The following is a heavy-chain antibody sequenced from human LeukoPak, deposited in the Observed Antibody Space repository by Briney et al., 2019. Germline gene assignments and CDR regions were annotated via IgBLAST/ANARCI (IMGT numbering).Heavy chain of an antibody. V-gene: IGHV5-51*01. D-gene: IGHD5-24*01. Sequence: GESLKISCTTSGYSFSKYWIGWVRQTPGKGLEWMGLIYSDESLIRYSPSFEGQVTISADNSISTAYLQWSSLKASDTAMYYCGRYGLSGNGYTSYFYYGMDFWGQGTAVTVSS. J-gene: IGHJ6*02. CDR2: IYSDESLI. CDR3: GRYGLSGNGYTSYFYYGMDF. CDR1: GYSFSKYW.